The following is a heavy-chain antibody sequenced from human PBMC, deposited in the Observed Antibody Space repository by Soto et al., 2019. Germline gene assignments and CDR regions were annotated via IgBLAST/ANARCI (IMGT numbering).Heavy chain of an antibody. V-gene: IGHV4-59*01. Sequence: SETLSLTCSVSGGSISSSFWSWIRQPPGKELEWIGYISYSGSTSYNPSLKSRITLSVDTSKNQFSLRVASVTAADTAVYYCARGHRAMEYYYYYGMDVWGQGTTVTVSS. J-gene: IGHJ6*02. D-gene: IGHD5-18*01. CDR3: ARGHRAMEYYYYYGMDV. CDR1: GGSISSSF. CDR2: ISYSGST.